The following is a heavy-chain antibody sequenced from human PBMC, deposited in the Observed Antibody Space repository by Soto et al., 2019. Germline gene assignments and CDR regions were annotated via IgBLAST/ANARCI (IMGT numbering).Heavy chain of an antibody. CDR3: AHRPQIMPKPGWFDP. D-gene: IGHD2-2*01. J-gene: IGHJ5*02. CDR1: GFSLSTSGVG. V-gene: IGHV2-5*02. Sequence: SGPTLVKPTQTLTLTCTFSGFSLSTSGVGVGWIRQPPGKALEWLALIYWDDDKRYSPSLKSRLTITKEPSKNQVVLTMTNMDPVDTATYYCAHRPQIMPKPGWFDPWGQGTLVTVSS. CDR2: IYWDDDK.